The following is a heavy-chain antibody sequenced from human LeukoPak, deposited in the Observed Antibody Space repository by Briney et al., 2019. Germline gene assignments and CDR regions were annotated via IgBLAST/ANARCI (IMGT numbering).Heavy chain of an antibody. CDR2: IIPIFGTA. D-gene: IGHD6-13*01. V-gene: IGHV1-69*13. CDR1: GGTFSSYA. Sequence: SVKVSCKASGGTFSSYAISWVRQAPGQGLEWMGGIIPIFGTANYAQKFQGRVTITADESTSTAYMELSSLRSEDTAVYYCATDREAAGTIDYWGQGTLVTVSS. CDR3: ATDREAAGTIDY. J-gene: IGHJ4*02.